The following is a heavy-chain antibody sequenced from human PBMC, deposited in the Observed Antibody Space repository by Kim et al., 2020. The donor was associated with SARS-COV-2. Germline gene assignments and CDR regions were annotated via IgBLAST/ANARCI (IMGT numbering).Heavy chain of an antibody. V-gene: IGHV4-59*01. CDR3: ARAGSGIAAADY. J-gene: IGHJ4*02. Sequence: NYNPPLTSRVTISVDTSKDQFSLKLTSVTAADTAVYYCARAGSGIAAADYWGQGTLVTVSS. D-gene: IGHD6-13*01.